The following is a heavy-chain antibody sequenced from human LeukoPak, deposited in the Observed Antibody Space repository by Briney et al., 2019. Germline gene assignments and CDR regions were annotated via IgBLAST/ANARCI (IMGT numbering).Heavy chain of an antibody. CDR3: ARSNYYGSGRYWYFDL. CDR1: GYTFTDYY. D-gene: IGHD3-10*01. V-gene: IGHV1-2*02. J-gene: IGHJ2*01. Sequence: ASVKVSCKASGYTFTDYYMHWVRQAPGQGLEWMGWINPNSGATNYAQKFQGRVTMTRDTSISTAYMELSRLRSDDTAVYYCARSNYYGSGRYWYFDLWGRGTLVTVSS. CDR2: INPNSGAT.